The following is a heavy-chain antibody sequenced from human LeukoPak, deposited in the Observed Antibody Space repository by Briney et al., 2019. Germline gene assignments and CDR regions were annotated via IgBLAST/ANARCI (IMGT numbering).Heavy chain of an antibody. CDR1: GFTFSSHG. D-gene: IGHD5-24*01. CDR2: IWYDGSNK. V-gene: IGHV3-33*01. CDR3: ARDAGRWLQLGYFDY. J-gene: IGHJ4*02. Sequence: GGSLRLSCAASGFTFSSHGMQWVRQAPGKGLEWVAVIWYDGSNKYYADSVKGRFTISRDNSKNTLYLQMNSLRAEDTAVYYCARDAGRWLQLGYFDYWGQGTLVTVSS.